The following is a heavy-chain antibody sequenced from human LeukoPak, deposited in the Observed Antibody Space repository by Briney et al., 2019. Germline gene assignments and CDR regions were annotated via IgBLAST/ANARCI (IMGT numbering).Heavy chain of an antibody. Sequence: ASVKVSCKASGYTFTGYYMHWVRQAPGQGLEWMGWINPNSGGTNYAQKFQGRVTMTRDTSISTAYMELSRLRSDDTAVYYCARDRGSGDDFSGFELWFDYSGQGALVTVSS. CDR1: GYTFTGYY. CDR3: ARDRGSGDDFSGFELWFDY. V-gene: IGHV1-2*02. D-gene: IGHD5-12*01. CDR2: INPNSGGT. J-gene: IGHJ4*02.